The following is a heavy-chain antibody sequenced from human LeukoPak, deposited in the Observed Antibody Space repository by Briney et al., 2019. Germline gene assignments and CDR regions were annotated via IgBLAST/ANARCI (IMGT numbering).Heavy chain of an antibody. J-gene: IGHJ4*02. V-gene: IGHV3-48*03. CDR2: ISDSGSSV. CDR3: ANGAAAGTPTIGDY. CDR1: GFTFSIYE. Sequence: GGSLRLSCEASGFTFSIYEVNWVRQAPGKGLKWLSHISDSGSSVHYADSVKGRFTISRDNSKNSLYLEMNSLRAEDTAVYYCANGAAAGTPTIGDYWGQGTLVTVSS. D-gene: IGHD6-13*01.